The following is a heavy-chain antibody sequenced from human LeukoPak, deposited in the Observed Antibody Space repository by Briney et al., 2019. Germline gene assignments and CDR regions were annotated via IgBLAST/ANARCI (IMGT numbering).Heavy chain of an antibody. Sequence: GGSLRLSCVTSGFTFSRYWMSWVRQAPGKGLEWVANIKQDGSEKNYVDSMKGRFTISRDNAKNSLYLQMNSLRAEDTAVYYCYCAVEDCWGQGTLVTVSS. CDR3: YCAVEDC. J-gene: IGHJ4*02. CDR1: GFTFSRYW. D-gene: IGHD2-15*01. CDR2: IKQDGSEK. V-gene: IGHV3-7*01.